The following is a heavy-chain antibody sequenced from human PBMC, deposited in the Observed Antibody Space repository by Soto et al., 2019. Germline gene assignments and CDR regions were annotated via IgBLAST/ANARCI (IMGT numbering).Heavy chain of an antibody. CDR3: ARSDCSSTSCYVFDY. Sequence: EVQLVETGGGLVQPGGSLRLSCAASGFTVSSNYMSWVRQAPGKGLEWVSVIYSGGSTYYADSVKGRLTISRDNSKDTLYLQMNSLRAEDTAVYYCARSDCSSTSCYVFDYWGQGTLVTVSS. CDR1: GFTVSSNY. V-gene: IGHV3-66*01. CDR2: IYSGGST. J-gene: IGHJ4*02. D-gene: IGHD2-2*01.